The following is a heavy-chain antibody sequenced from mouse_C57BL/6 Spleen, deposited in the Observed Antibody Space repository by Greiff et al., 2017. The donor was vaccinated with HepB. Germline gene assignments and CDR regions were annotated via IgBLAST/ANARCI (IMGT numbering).Heavy chain of an antibody. CDR3: ARDYDGYY. CDR1: GYTFTSYW. Sequence: VQLQQPGAELVMPGASVKLSCKASGYTFTSYWMHWVKQRPGQGLEWIGEIDPSDSYTNYNQKFKGKSTLTVDKSSSTAYMQLSSLTSEDSAVYYCARDYDGYYWGQGTSVTVSS. CDR2: IDPSDSYT. D-gene: IGHD2-3*01. J-gene: IGHJ4*01. V-gene: IGHV1-69*01.